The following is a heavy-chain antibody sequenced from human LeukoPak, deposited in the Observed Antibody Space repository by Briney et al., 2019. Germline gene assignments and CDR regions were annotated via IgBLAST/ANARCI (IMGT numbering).Heavy chain of an antibody. CDR3: ARVEDSSGSPFDY. Sequence: ASVKVSCKASGYTFTSYYMHWVRQAPGQGLEWMGIINPSGGSTSYAQKFQGRVTMTTDTSTSTAYMELRSLRSDDTAVYYCARVEDSSGSPFDYWGQGTLVTVSS. CDR2: INPSGGST. V-gene: IGHV1-46*01. D-gene: IGHD3-22*01. J-gene: IGHJ4*02. CDR1: GYTFTSYY.